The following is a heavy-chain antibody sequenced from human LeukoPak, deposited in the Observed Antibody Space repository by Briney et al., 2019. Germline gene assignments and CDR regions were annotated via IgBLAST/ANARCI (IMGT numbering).Heavy chain of an antibody. CDR2: IGGNGDTS. V-gene: IGHV3-64*02. Sequence: GGSLRLSCVSSGLTFYNYAMHWVRQAPGKGPEYVSAIGGNGDTSYYADSVKGRFTISRDNSKNTVYLQLGSLRTEDMAVYYCATRHEYSYPYWGQGTLVTVSS. CDR1: GLTFYNYA. J-gene: IGHJ4*02. D-gene: IGHD5-18*01. CDR3: ATRHEYSYPY.